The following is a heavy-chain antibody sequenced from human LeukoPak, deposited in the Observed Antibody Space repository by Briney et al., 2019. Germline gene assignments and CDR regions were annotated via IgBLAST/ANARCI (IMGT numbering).Heavy chain of an antibody. Sequence: SETLSLTHTVSGVYKSIFYEIYIRQPPGEGLEWIGYIFYSGSTNYNPSLKSRVTISVDTSKNQFSLKLSSVTAADTAVYYCATFSWALSDYWGQGTLVTVSS. J-gene: IGHJ4*02. D-gene: IGHD2-15*01. V-gene: IGHV4-59*01. CDR1: GVYKSIFY. CDR2: IFYSGST. CDR3: ATFSWALSDY.